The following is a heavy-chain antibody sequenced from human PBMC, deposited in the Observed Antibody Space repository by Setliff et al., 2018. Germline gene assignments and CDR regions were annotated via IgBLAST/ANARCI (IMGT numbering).Heavy chain of an antibody. J-gene: IGHJ4*02. D-gene: IGHD3-22*01. V-gene: IGHV4-59*01. CDR1: GGSISSYY. Sequence: SETLSLTCTVSGGSISSYYWSWIRQPPGKGLEWIGYIYYSGSTNYNPSLKSRVTISVDTSKNQFSLKLSSVNAADTAVYYCARDSGYYLYYFDYWGQGTLVTVSS. CDR2: IYYSGST. CDR3: ARDSGYYLYYFDY.